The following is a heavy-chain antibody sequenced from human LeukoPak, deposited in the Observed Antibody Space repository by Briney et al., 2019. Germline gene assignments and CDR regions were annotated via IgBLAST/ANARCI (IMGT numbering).Heavy chain of an antibody. Sequence: ASVKVSCKASGYTFTSYGINWVRQAPGQGLEWMGWISAYNGNTNYAQKLQGRVTMTTDTSTSTAYMELRSLRSDDTAVYYCARHTKDYDYVWGSYRFSMRFDPWGQGTLVTVSS. CDR2: ISAYNGNT. V-gene: IGHV1-18*01. J-gene: IGHJ5*02. CDR1: GYTFTSYG. D-gene: IGHD3-16*02. CDR3: ARHTKDYDYVWGSYRFSMRFDP.